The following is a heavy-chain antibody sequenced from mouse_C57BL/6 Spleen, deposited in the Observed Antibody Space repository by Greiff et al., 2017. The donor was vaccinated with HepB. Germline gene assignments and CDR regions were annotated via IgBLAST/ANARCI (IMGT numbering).Heavy chain of an antibody. CDR2: IYPGDGDT. D-gene: IGHD3-2*02. J-gene: IGHJ4*01. Sequence: QVQLQQSGPELVKPGASVKISCKASGYAFSSSWMNWVKQRPGKGLEWIGRIYPGDGDTNYNGKFKGKATLTADKSSSTAYMQLSSLTSEDSAVYVCAKEDRSGYIYYAMDDWGQGASVTVSS. CDR3: AKEDRSGYIYYAMDD. V-gene: IGHV1-82*01. CDR1: GYAFSSSW.